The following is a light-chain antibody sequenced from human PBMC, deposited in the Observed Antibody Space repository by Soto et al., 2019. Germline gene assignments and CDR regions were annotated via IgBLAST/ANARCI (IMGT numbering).Light chain of an antibody. J-gene: IGKJ3*01. V-gene: IGKV4-1*01. CDR3: QQYYSTPDT. CDR1: QSVLYSSNNKNY. Sequence: DIVMTQSPDSLAVSLGERATINCKSSQSVLYSSNNKNYLAWYQQKPGQPPKLLIYWASTRESGVPDRFSGSGSGTDFTLTISSLQAEDVAVYCCQQYYSTPDTFGPGNKVYIK. CDR2: WAS.